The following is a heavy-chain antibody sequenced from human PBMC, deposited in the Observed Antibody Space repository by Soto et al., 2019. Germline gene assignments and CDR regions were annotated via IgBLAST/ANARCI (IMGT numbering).Heavy chain of an antibody. CDR2: ILYDGSNK. V-gene: IGHV3-30*18. CDR1: GFTFSSYG. D-gene: IGHD5-12*01. Sequence: XESLRLSCAASGFTFSSYGMHWVRQAPGKGLEWVALILYDGSNKYYADSVKGRFTISRDNSKNTLYLQMNRLRAEDTAVYYCAKSRDGYNYYYYYGMDVWGQGTTVTVSS. J-gene: IGHJ6*02. CDR3: AKSRDGYNYYYYYGMDV.